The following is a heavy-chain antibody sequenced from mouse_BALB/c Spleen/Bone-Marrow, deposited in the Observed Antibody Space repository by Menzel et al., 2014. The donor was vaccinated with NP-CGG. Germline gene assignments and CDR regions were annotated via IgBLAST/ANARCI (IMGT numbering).Heavy chain of an antibody. V-gene: IGHV5-6-3*01. Sequence: DVKLVESGGGLVQPGGSLKLSCAATGFTFSNYGMSWVRQTPDKRLEMIATINVNGDTTYHPDSVKGRFTNSRDNVKNTLYLQMSSLKSEDTAMYYCARGYDYSSWFAYWGQGTLVTVSA. J-gene: IGHJ3*01. CDR2: INVNGDTT. CDR1: GFTFSNYG. CDR3: ARGYDYSSWFAY. D-gene: IGHD2-4*01.